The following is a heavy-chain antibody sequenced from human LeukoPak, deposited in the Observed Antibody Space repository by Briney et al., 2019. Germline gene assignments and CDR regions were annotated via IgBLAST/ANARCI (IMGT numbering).Heavy chain of an antibody. CDR2: IKRDGSEA. CDR1: GFIFRNFW. CDR3: VREEGDLFPPLF. V-gene: IGHV3-7*01. Sequence: GGSLRLSSAPSGFIFRNFWMSWVRQAPGKGLEWVANIKRDGSEANYVDSLKGRFTISRDNAKNSLYLQINSLRVEDTAVYYCVREEGDLFPPLFWGQGTLVTVSS. D-gene: IGHD2-21*02. J-gene: IGHJ4*02.